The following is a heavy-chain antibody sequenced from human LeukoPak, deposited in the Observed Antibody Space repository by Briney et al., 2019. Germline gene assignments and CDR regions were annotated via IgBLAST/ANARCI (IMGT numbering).Heavy chain of an antibody. Sequence: GGSLRLSCAASGFTFSSYAMSWVRQAPGKGLEWVSAISGSGGSTYYADSVKGRFTISRDNSKNTLYLQMNSLGAEDTAVYYCAKVMVYCSGGSCYLPSFDYWGQGTLVTVSS. D-gene: IGHD2-15*01. CDR2: ISGSGGST. CDR1: GFTFSSYA. CDR3: AKVMVYCSGGSCYLPSFDY. J-gene: IGHJ4*02. V-gene: IGHV3-23*01.